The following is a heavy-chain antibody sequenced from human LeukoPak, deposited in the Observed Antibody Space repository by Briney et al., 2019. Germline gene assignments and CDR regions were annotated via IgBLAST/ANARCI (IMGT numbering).Heavy chain of an antibody. CDR2: ISYDGSNK. D-gene: IGHD2-2*02. CDR3: ARVESRGRVVPAAIDF. CDR1: RFTFSSYA. Sequence: GGSLRLSCAASRFTFSSYAMHWVRQAPGKGLEWAAVISYDGSNKYYADSVKGRFTISRDNSKNTLYLEMNSLRAEDTAVYYCARVESRGRVVPAAIDFWGQGTLVTVSS. V-gene: IGHV3-30*04. J-gene: IGHJ4*02.